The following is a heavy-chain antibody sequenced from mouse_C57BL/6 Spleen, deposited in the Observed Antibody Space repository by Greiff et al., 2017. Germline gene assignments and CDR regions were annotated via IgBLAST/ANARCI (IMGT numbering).Heavy chain of an antibody. D-gene: IGHD4-1*01. CDR2: IDPETGGT. J-gene: IGHJ4*01. V-gene: IGHV1-15*01. Sequence: VQLQQSGAELVRPGASVTLSCKASGYTFTDYEMHWVKQTPVHGLAWIGAIDPETGGTAYNQKFKGKAILTADKSSSTADMELRSLTSEDSAVYYCTREGTGTRAMDYWGQGTSVTVSS. CDR3: TREGTGTRAMDY. CDR1: GYTFTDYE.